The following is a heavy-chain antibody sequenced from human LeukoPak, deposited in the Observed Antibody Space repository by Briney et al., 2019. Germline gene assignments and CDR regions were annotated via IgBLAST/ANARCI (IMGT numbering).Heavy chain of an antibody. CDR1: GGSISSGGYY. CDR3: ARVGYCSSTSCPEYFQH. V-gene: IGHV4-31*03. J-gene: IGHJ1*01. D-gene: IGHD2-2*01. Sequence: TLSLTCTVSGGSISSGGYYWSWIRQHPGKGLEWIGYIYYSGSTYYNPSLKSRVTISVDTSKNQFSLKLSSVTAADTAVYYCARVGYCSSTSCPEYFQHWGQGTLVTVSS. CDR2: IYYSGST.